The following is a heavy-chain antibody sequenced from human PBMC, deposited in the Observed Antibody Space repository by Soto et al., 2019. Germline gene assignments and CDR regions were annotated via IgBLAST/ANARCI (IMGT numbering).Heavy chain of an antibody. Sequence: ASVKVSCKASGGTFSSYAISWVRQAPGQGLEWMGGIIPIFGTANYAQKFQGRVTITADESTSTAYMELSSLRSEDTAVYYCARDSKAYYDSSGYYEYFQHWGQGTLVTVSS. V-gene: IGHV1-69*13. CDR3: ARDSKAYYDSSGYYEYFQH. D-gene: IGHD3-22*01. J-gene: IGHJ1*01. CDR1: GGTFSSYA. CDR2: IIPIFGTA.